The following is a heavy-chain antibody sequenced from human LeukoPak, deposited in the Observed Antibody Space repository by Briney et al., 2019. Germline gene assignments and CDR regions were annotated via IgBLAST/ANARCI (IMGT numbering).Heavy chain of an antibody. CDR3: ARDRARTYYYDSSGYYVGSAFDI. D-gene: IGHD3-22*01. J-gene: IGHJ3*02. V-gene: IGHV3-21*01. Sequence: PGGSLRLSCAASGFTFRSYSMTWVRHAPGKGLEWVSSISSSSSYIYYADSVKGRFTISRDNAKNSLYLQMNSLSAEDTAVYYCARDRARTYYYDSSGYYVGSAFDIWGQGTMVTVSS. CDR2: ISSSSSYI. CDR1: GFTFRSYS.